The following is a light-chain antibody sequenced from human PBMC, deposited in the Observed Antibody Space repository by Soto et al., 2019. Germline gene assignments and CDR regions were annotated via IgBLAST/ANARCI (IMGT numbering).Light chain of an antibody. CDR1: SSNIGAGYD. CDR2: GNS. CDR3: QSYDSSLSGYV. V-gene: IGLV1-40*01. Sequence: QSVLTQPPSVSGAPGQRVTISCTGSSSNIGAGYDVHWYQQLPGTAPKLLIYGNSNRPSGVPDRFSGSKSGTSASLAITGLHAEYEADYYCQSYDSSLSGYVFGTVTKVTVL. J-gene: IGLJ1*01.